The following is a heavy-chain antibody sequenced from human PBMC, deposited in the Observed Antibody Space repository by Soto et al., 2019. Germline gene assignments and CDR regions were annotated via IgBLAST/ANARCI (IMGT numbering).Heavy chain of an antibody. J-gene: IGHJ5*02. V-gene: IGHV6-1*01. CDR3: ARDYYDSSGTLNWFDP. CDR2: TYYRSKWYN. Sequence: PXQTLSLTCAISGDSVSSNSAAWNWIRHSPSRGLEWLGRTYYRSKWYNDYAVSVKSRITINPDTSKNQFSLQLNSVTPEDTAVYYCARDYYDSSGTLNWFDPWGQGTLVTVYS. D-gene: IGHD3-22*01. CDR1: GDSVSSNSAA.